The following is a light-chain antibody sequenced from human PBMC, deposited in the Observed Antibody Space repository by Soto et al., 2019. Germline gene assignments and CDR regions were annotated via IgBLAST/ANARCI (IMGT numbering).Light chain of an antibody. CDR3: QQYNNWPPYT. CDR2: GAS. Sequence: EIVMTQSPATLSVSPGERAPLSCRASQSVSSNLACYQQKPGQAPRLLIYGASTRATGIPARFSGSGSGTEFTLTISSLQSEDFAVYYCQQYNNWPPYTFGQRTKLEIK. CDR1: QSVSSN. J-gene: IGKJ2*01. V-gene: IGKV3-15*01.